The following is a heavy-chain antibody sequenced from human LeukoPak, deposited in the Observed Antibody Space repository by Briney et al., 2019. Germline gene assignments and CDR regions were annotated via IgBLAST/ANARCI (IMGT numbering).Heavy chain of an antibody. CDR1: GFTFSNYW. J-gene: IGHJ4*02. CDR2: INSDGINT. Sequence: GGSLRLSCAASGFTFSNYWMHWVRQAPGKGLVWVSRINSDGINTSYADSVKGRFTISRDNSKNTLYLQMNSLRAEDTAVYYCAREDYYDSSGHSFDYWGQGTLVTVSS. V-gene: IGHV3-74*01. D-gene: IGHD3-22*01. CDR3: AREDYYDSSGHSFDY.